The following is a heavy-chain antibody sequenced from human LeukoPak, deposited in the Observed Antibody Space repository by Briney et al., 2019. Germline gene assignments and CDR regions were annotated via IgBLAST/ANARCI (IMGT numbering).Heavy chain of an antibody. CDR2: INHSEST. CDR1: GGSISSGGYY. V-gene: IGHV4-30-2*01. Sequence: SQTLSLTCTVSGGSISSGGYYWSWIRQPPGKGLEWIGEINHSESTNYNPSLKSRVTISVDTSKNQFSLKLSSVTAADTAVYYCAVSSTSCCDYGIDVWGQGTTVTVSS. D-gene: IGHD2-2*01. CDR3: AVSSTSCCDYGIDV. J-gene: IGHJ6*02.